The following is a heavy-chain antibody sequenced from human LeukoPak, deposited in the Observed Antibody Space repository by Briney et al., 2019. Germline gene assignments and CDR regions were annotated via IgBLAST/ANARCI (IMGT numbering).Heavy chain of an antibody. D-gene: IGHD3-22*01. CDR2: ISWNSGSI. CDR3: AKGVYDSSGYYASLFDY. CDR1: GFTFDDYA. J-gene: IGHJ4*02. V-gene: IGHV3-9*01. Sequence: PGGSLRLSCAASGFTFDDYALHWVRHAPGKGLEWVSGISWNSGSIGYADSVKGRFTISRDNAKNSLYLQMNSLRAEDTALYYCAKGVYDSSGYYASLFDYWGQGTLVTVSS.